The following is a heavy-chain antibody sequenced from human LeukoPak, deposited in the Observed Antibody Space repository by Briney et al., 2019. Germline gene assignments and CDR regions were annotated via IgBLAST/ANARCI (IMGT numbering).Heavy chain of an antibody. D-gene: IGHD6-25*01. CDR3: ARDSLLRGSGWDYWYFDL. CDR2: MHYSGST. J-gene: IGHJ2*01. Sequence: SETLSLTCTVSGGSVSSGSYYWSWIRQSPGKGLEWIGNMHYSGSTNYNPSLKSRVTISVDTSMNQFSLLLTSATAADTAVYYCARDSLLRGSGWDYWYFDLWGRGTLVTVSS. V-gene: IGHV4-61*01. CDR1: GGSVSSGSYY.